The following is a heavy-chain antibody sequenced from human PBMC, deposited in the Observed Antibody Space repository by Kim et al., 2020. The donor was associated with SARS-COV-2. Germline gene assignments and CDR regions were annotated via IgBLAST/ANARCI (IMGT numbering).Heavy chain of an antibody. CDR3: ARGLRRLYYGMDV. V-gene: IGHV4-34*01. CDR1: GGSFSGYY. CDR2: INHSGST. Sequence: SETLSLTCAVYGGSFSGYYWSWIRQPPGKGLEWIGEINHSGSTNYNPSLKSRVTISVDTSKNQFSLKLSSVTAADTAVYYCARGLRRLYYGMDVWGQGTTVTVSS. D-gene: IGHD4-17*01. J-gene: IGHJ6*02.